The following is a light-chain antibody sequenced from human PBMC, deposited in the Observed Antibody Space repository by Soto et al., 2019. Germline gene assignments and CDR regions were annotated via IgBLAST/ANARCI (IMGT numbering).Light chain of an antibody. CDR3: HHYGSSLGT. Sequence: EIVLTQSPGTLSLSPGERATLSCRASQSVRTSYLAWYQQKPGQPPRLLIYGASSRATAIPDRFSGSGSGTDFTLTISRLEPEDFAVYCCHHYGSSLGTFGQGTKVDIK. J-gene: IGKJ1*01. CDR2: GAS. V-gene: IGKV3-20*01. CDR1: QSVRTSY.